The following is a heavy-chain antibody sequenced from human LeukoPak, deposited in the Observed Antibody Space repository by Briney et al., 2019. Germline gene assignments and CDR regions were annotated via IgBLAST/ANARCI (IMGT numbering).Heavy chain of an antibody. V-gene: IGHV3-21*01. CDR1: GFTFSRYS. D-gene: IGHD3-22*01. CDR3: ARDYYDSSGSSWFDP. Sequence: GGSLRLSCAASGFTFSRYSMNWVRQAPGKGLEWVSSISSGSSFMYYADSVKGRFTISRDNAKNSLYLQMNSLRAKDTALYYCARDYYDSSGSSWFDPWGQGTLVTVSS. J-gene: IGHJ5*02. CDR2: ISSGSSFM.